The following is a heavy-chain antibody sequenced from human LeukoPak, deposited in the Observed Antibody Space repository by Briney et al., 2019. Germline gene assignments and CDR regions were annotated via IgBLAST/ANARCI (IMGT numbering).Heavy chain of an antibody. Sequence: GGSLRLSCAASGFILSNSAMTWVRQAPGKGLQWVSGIDTKGTRTYYADSVKGRFTISRDNSKNTLYLQMNSLRAEDTAVYYCAKVRKDVYFDYWGQGTLVTVSS. CDR1: GFILSNSA. CDR3: AKVRKDVYFDY. CDR2: IDTKGTRT. D-gene: IGHD3-10*01. V-gene: IGHV3-23*05. J-gene: IGHJ4*02.